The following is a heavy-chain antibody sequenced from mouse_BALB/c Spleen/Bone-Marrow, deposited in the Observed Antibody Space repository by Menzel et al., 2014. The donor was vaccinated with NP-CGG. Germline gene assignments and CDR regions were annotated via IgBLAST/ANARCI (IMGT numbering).Heavy chain of an antibody. CDR2: IRLKSNNYAT. Sequence: VQLKESGGGLAQVGGSMKLSCVASGFTFSNYWMNWVRQSPEKGLEWVAEIRLKSNNYATHYAESVKGRFTISRDDSKSSVYLQMNNLRGEDTGIYYCTTGFAYWGQGTLVTVSA. D-gene: IGHD4-1*01. J-gene: IGHJ3*01. CDR1: GFTFSNYW. CDR3: TTGFAY. V-gene: IGHV6-6*02.